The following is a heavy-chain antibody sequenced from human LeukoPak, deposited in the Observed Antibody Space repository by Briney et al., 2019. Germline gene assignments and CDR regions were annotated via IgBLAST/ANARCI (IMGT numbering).Heavy chain of an antibody. D-gene: IGHD3-22*01. CDR3: ARSYSSDYYLVDY. V-gene: IGHV3-74*01. Sequence: GGSLRLSCAASGFTFSSYWEQWVRKAPGKGLVWVSRINSDGNSRSYADSVKGRFTISRDNAKNTLYLQMISLRDEDTAVYYCARSYSSDYYLVDYWGQGTLVTVSS. J-gene: IGHJ4*02. CDR2: INSDGNSR. CDR1: GFTFSSYW.